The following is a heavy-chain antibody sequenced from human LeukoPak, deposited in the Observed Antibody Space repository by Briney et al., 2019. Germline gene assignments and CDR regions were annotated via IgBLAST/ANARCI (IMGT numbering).Heavy chain of an antibody. Sequence: PAGSLRLSCAASGFTFSSYWMHWVRQAPGKGLLWVSRVDSDGSSTTYAGSVKGRFTISRDNAKSTLYLQMNSLRAEDTAVYYCARGITIFGVVNDAFDIWGQGTMVTVSS. CDR2: VDSDGSST. J-gene: IGHJ3*02. V-gene: IGHV3-74*01. CDR1: GFTFSSYW. D-gene: IGHD3-3*01. CDR3: ARGITIFGVVNDAFDI.